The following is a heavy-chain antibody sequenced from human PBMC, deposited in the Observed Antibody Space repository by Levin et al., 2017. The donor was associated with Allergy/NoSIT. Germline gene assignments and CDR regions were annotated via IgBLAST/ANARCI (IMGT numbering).Heavy chain of an antibody. V-gene: IGHV3-23*01. J-gene: IGHJ4*02. Sequence: GESLKISCAASGFTFGCFALSWVRQAPGKGLEWVSSISGSGGVRYNADSVKGRFTISRDNSRNTLYLTMDSLRAEDTALYYCAKDFYSSPAYGDDYFDYWGQGILVTVSS. D-gene: IGHD4-17*01. CDR1: GFTFGCFA. CDR3: AKDFYSSPAYGDDYFDY. CDR2: ISGSGGVR.